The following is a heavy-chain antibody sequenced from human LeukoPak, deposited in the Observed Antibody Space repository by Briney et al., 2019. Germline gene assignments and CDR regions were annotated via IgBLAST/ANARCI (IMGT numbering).Heavy chain of an antibody. D-gene: IGHD2-15*01. CDR3: ARESTYCSGGSCYRRPFDY. V-gene: IGHV4-59*01. CDR1: GGSIRSYY. CDR2: IYYSGST. Sequence: PSETLSLTCTVSGGSIRSYYWSWIRQPPGKGLEWIGYIYYSGSTNYNPSLKSRVTISVDTSKNQFSLKLSSVTAADTAVYYCARESTYCSGGSCYRRPFDYWGQGTLVTVSS. J-gene: IGHJ4*02.